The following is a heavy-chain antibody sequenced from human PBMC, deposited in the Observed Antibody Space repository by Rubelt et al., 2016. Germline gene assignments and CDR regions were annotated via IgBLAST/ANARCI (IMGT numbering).Heavy chain of an antibody. J-gene: IGHJ5*02. V-gene: IGHV4-34*01. CDR3: ARGGRYYGSGSYQRHNWFDP. D-gene: IGHD3-10*01. CDR1: GGSFSGYY. CDR2: INHSGST. Sequence: QVQLQQWGAGLLKPSETLSLTCAVYGGSFSGYYWSWIRQPPGKGLEWIGEINHSGSTNYNPSLKSRVTKSVDTSKNPFSLKLSSVTAADTAVYYCARGGRYYGSGSYQRHNWFDPWGQGTLVTVSS.